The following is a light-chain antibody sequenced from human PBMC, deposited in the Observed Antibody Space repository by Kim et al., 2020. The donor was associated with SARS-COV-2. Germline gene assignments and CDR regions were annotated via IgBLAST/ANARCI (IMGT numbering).Light chain of an antibody. CDR1: QSVTTNY. Sequence: EVVLTQSPATLSLSPGETATLSCRAGQSVTTNYLAWFQQRPGQAPRLLFYDVSSRAPGVPDRFSGSGSGTDLTLTISRLDPEDFAVYYCQQYGSSSGTFGQGTKVDIK. CDR2: DVS. J-gene: IGKJ1*01. V-gene: IGKV3-20*01. CDR3: QQYGSSSGT.